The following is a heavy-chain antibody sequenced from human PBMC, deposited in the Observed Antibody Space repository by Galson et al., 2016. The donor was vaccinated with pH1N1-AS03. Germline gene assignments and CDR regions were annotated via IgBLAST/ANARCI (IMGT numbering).Heavy chain of an antibody. J-gene: IGHJ4*02. D-gene: IGHD3-22*01. CDR2: IHHTGST. Sequence: PPGKGLEWIARIHHTGSTYYNPSLKSRVTMSIDTSKNQFSLKLSSVTAADTAMYYCARGARDSSGYYLRRFHYWGQGTLVTVSS. V-gene: IGHV4-38-2*02. CDR3: ARGARDSSGYYLRRFHY.